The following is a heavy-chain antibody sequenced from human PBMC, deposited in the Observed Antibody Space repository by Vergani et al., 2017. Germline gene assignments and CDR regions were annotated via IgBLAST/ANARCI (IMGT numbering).Heavy chain of an antibody. CDR1: GFTFSSYS. V-gene: IGHV3-48*04. D-gene: IGHD3-3*01. J-gene: IGHJ3*02. Sequence: EVQLLESGGGLVQPGGSLRLSCAASGFTFSSYSMNWVRQAPGKGLEWVSYISSSSSTIYYADSVKGRFTISRDNAKNSLYLQMNSLRAEDTAGYYCARPRADYDFWSGYYNRAFDIWGQGTMVTVSS. CDR3: ARPRADYDFWSGYYNRAFDI. CDR2: ISSSSSTI.